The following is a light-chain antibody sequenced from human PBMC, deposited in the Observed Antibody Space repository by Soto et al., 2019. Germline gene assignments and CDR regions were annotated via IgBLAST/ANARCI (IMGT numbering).Light chain of an antibody. J-gene: IGKJ5*01. CDR2: GAS. CDR1: QSVSSNY. V-gene: IGKV3-20*01. CDR3: QQYGSSPT. Sequence: EIVMTQSPGTLSLSPGDTATLSCRASQSVSSNYVAWFHQKPGQAPRLLIYGASSRATGIPDRFSGSGSGTEFTPTISRLEPEDFAVYYCQQYGSSPTFGQGTRLEIK.